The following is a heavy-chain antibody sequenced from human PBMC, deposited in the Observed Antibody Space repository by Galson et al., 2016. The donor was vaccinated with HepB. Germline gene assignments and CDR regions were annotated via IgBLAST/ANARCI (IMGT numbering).Heavy chain of an antibody. D-gene: IGHD2-21*02. J-gene: IGHJ6*02. CDR3: AKGLGLHV. V-gene: IGHV3-23*01. CDR1: GFTFNSYA. Sequence: SLRLSCAASGFTFNSYAMNWVRQAPGKGLQWVSSISGSADSTYYADSVKGRLTISRDNSKNTLYLQMNSLRAEDTAVYYCAKGLGLHVWGQGTTVTVSS. CDR2: ISGSADST.